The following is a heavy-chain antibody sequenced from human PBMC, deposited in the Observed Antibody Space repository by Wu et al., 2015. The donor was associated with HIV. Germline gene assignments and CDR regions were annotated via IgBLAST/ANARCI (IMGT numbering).Heavy chain of an antibody. D-gene: IGHD3-22*01. CDR1: GYTLTELS. Sequence: QVQLVQSGAEVKKPGASVKVSCKVSGYTLTELSMHWVRQAPGKGLEWMGGFDPEDGETIYAQKFQGRVTMTEDTSTDTAYMELSSLRSEDTAVYYCATDIPTAYDSSGYRAFDIWGQGTMVTVSS. V-gene: IGHV1-24*01. CDR3: ATDIPTAYDSSGYRAFDI. J-gene: IGHJ3*02. CDR2: FDPEDGET.